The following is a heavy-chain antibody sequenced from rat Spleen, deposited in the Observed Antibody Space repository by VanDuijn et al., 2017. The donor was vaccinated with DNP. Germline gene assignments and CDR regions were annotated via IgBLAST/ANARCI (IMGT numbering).Heavy chain of an antibody. V-gene: IGHV5-27*01. Sequence: EVQLVESGGGLVQPGRSLKLSCAASGFTFSNYDMAWVRQAPTKGLEWVASISPSGGSTYYRDSVKGRFTVSRDNAKSSLYLQMDSLRSEDTATYYCSTLNYYASLSGYFDYWGQGVMVTVSS. J-gene: IGHJ2*01. CDR2: ISPSGGST. CDR1: GFTFSNYD. D-gene: IGHD1-12*01. CDR3: STLNYYASLSGYFDY.